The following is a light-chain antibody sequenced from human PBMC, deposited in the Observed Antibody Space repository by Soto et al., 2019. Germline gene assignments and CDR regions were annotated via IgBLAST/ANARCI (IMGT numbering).Light chain of an antibody. CDR2: EIN. CDR1: SSDVGGYNY. J-gene: IGLJ1*01. CDR3: SSYAGSNSYV. V-gene: IGLV2-8*01. Sequence: QSALTQPPSASGSPGQSVTISCTGTSSDVGGYNYVSWYQQHPGKAPKLLIYEINTRPSGVPDRFSGSKSGNTASLTDSGLQAEDEADYYCSSYAGSNSYVFGTGTKVTVL.